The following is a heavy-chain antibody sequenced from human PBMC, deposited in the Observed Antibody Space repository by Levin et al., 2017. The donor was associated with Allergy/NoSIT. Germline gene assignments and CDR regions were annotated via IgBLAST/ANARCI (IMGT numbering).Heavy chain of an antibody. J-gene: IGHJ6*02. Sequence: GESLKISCKGSGYSFTGYWIAWVRQMPGKGLEWMGIIYPGDSDTRYSTSFQGQFTFSVDKSSSTAYLQWSSLRASDTAVYYCAEHGQCSDNTCYGMDVWGQGTTVTVSS. CDR2: IYPGDSDT. D-gene: IGHD2-2*03. CDR3: AEHGQCSDNTCYGMDV. CDR1: GYSFTGYW. V-gene: IGHV5-51*01.